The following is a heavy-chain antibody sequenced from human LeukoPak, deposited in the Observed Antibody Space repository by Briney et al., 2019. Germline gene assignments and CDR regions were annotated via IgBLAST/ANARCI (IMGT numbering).Heavy chain of an antibody. CDR1: GFTFSSYA. D-gene: IGHD1-26*01. CDR2: ISSSGGST. J-gene: IGHJ4*02. Sequence: PGGSLRLSCAASGFTFSSYAMSWVRQAPGKGLEWVSGISSSGGSTYYADSVKGRFTISRDNSKNTLYLQMNILRAEDTAVYYCAKAGGSYSNFDSWGQGTLVTVSS. V-gene: IGHV3-23*01. CDR3: AKAGGSYSNFDS.